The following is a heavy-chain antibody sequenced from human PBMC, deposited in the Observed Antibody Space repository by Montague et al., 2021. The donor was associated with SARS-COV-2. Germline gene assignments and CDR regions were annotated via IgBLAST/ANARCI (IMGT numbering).Heavy chain of an antibody. CDR1: GGSFSGYY. J-gene: IGHJ4*02. Sequence: SETRSLTCAVYGGSFSGYYWSWIRQPPGKGLEWIGEINHSGSTNYNPSLKSRVTISVDTSKNQFSLKLSSVTAADTAAYYCARVTRTIKLPWFGDRSIRYYFDYWGQGTLVTVSS. D-gene: IGHD3-10*01. CDR2: INHSGST. CDR3: ARVTRTIKLPWFGDRSIRYYFDY. V-gene: IGHV4-34*01.